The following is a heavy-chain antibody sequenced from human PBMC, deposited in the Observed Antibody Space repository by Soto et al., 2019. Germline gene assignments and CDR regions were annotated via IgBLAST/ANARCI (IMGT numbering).Heavy chain of an antibody. CDR2: FHYNERT. CDR3: ARLGGYCSGTNCYGLYVMDV. D-gene: IGHD2-2*01. CDR1: GGPISSGPYS. Sequence: PSETLSLTCSVSGGPISSGPYSWGWIRQPPGAGLEWIGTFHYNERTFYNPPLEGRVTISVDTSKNQFSLKVTSATVADTAVYFCARLGGYCSGTNCYGLYVMDVWGQGTTVIVSS. V-gene: IGHV4-39*01. J-gene: IGHJ6*02.